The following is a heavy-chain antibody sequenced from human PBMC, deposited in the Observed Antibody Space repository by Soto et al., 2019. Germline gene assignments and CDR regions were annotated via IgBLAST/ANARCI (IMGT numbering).Heavy chain of an antibody. CDR1: GGSISSGDYY. J-gene: IGHJ4*02. D-gene: IGHD2-15*01. V-gene: IGHV4-31*03. CDR3: ARGGSGDIVVVAAIDY. Sequence: QVQLQESGPGLVKPSQTLSLTCSVSGGSISSGDYYWSWVRQHPGKGLEWIGYIVYSGSTYYNPSLKSRVTISVDTSKNRFSLTLRPVTPTHRAVYYCARGGSGDIVVVAAIDYWGQGTLVTVSS. CDR2: IVYSGST.